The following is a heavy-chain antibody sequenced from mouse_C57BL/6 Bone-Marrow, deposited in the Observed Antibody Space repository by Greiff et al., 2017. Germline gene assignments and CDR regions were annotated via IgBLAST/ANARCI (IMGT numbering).Heavy chain of an antibody. CDR2: IYPGNSDT. Sequence: VQLQQSGPVLARPGASVKMSCKTSGYTFTSYWMHWVKQRPGQGLEWIGAIYPGNSDTSYNQKFKGKAKLTAVTSASTAYMELSILTNEDSAVYYCSWVKFAYWGQGTLVTVSA. D-gene: IGHD2-2*01. J-gene: IGHJ3*01. V-gene: IGHV1-5*01. CDR3: SWVKFAY. CDR1: GYTFTSYW.